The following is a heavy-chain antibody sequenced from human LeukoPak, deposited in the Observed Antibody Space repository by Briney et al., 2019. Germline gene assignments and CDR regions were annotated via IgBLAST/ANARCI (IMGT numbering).Heavy chain of an antibody. Sequence: GASVKVSCKASGYTFTSYDINWVRQAPGKGLEYVSAISSNGGSTYYANSVKGRFTISRDNSKNTLYLQMGSLRAEDTAVYYCARDLCSGGSCQDYWGQGTLVTVSS. CDR3: ARDLCSGGSCQDY. CDR1: GYTFTSYD. CDR2: ISSNGGST. D-gene: IGHD2-15*01. V-gene: IGHV3-64*01. J-gene: IGHJ4*02.